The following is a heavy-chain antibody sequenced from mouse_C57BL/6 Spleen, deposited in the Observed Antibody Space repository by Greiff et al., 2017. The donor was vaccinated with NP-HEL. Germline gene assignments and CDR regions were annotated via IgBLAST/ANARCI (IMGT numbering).Heavy chain of an antibody. J-gene: IGHJ2*01. V-gene: IGHV1-42*01. D-gene: IGHD2-5*01. Sequence: EVQLQQSGPELVKPGASVKISCKASGYSFTGYYMNWVKQSPEKSLEWIGEINPSTGGTTYNQKFKAKATLTVDKSSSTAYMQLKSLTSEDSAVYYCARSAYYSNYVTPFDYWGQGTTLTVSS. CDR1: GYSFTGYY. CDR2: INPSTGGT. CDR3: ARSAYYSNYVTPFDY.